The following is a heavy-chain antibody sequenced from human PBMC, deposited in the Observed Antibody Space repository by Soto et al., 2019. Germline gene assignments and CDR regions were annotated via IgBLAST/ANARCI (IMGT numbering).Heavy chain of an antibody. Sequence: QVQLVESGGGVVQPGTSLRLSCVGSGFTFRSYVIHWVRQAPGKGLEWVALTSYDGSNNFYGDSVKGRITISRHNSRNTVELQMDRLIFEDTALYYCARWGTTVGLDVWGQGTLVSVSS. D-gene: IGHD4-17*01. CDR3: ARWGTTVGLDV. V-gene: IGHV3-33*05. CDR2: TSYDGSNN. J-gene: IGHJ4*02. CDR1: GFTFRSYV.